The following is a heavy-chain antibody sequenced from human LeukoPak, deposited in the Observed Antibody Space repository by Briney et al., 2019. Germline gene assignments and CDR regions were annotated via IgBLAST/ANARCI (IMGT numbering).Heavy chain of an antibody. J-gene: IGHJ4*02. CDR1: GYTFTSNY. CDR3: ARDQEGFDY. V-gene: IGHV1-46*01. CDR2: IYPRDGST. Sequence: ASVKVSCKASGYTFTSNYIHWVRQAPGQGLEWMEMIYPRDGSTSYAQKLQGRVTVTRDTSTSTVHMELSGLRSEDTAVYYCARDQEGFDYWGQGTLVTVPS.